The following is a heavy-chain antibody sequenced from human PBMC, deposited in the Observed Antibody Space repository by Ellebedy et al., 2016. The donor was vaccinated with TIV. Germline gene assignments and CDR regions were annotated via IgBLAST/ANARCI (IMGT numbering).Heavy chain of an antibody. CDR3: AKWCSGEVCTNAYEI. CDR1: GGSIGDYY. J-gene: IGHJ3*02. V-gene: IGHV4-59*01. D-gene: IGHD2-15*01. CDR2: GHYSGAT. Sequence: SETLSLTCTVSGGSIGDYYWNWIRQSPGKGLEWIGFGHYSGATYYSPSLRSRVTVTVDASRNQFSLKLSPVTAADTAIYYCAKWCSGEVCTNAYEIWGQGTMVTVSS.